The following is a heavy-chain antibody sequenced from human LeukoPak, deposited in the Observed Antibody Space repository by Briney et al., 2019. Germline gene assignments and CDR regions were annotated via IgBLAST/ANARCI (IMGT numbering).Heavy chain of an antibody. D-gene: IGHD3-22*01. J-gene: IGHJ3*02. CDR1: GGSISSYY. CDR3: ARRGTYYYDSSDYYGAFDI. V-gene: IGHV4-59*01. CDR2: IYYSGST. Sequence: SETLSLTCTVSGGSISSYYWSWIRQPPGKGLEWIGYIYYSGSTNYNPSLKSRVTISVDTSKNQFSLKLSSVTAADTAVYYCARRGTYYYDSSDYYGAFDIWGQGTMVTVSS.